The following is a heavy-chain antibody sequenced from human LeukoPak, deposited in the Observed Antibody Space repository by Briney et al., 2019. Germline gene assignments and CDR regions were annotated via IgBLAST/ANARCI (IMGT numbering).Heavy chain of an antibody. CDR3: ARHTYNWEWVY. CDR1: GGSISSSSYY. D-gene: IGHD1-20*01. J-gene: IGHJ4*02. CDR2: IYYSGST. Sequence: SETLPLTCTLSGGSISSSSYYWGWIRQPPGKGLEWIGSIYYSGSTYYHPSLKSRVTISVDTSKNQFSLKLSSVTAADTAVYYCARHTYNWEWVYWGQGTLVSVSS. V-gene: IGHV4-39*01.